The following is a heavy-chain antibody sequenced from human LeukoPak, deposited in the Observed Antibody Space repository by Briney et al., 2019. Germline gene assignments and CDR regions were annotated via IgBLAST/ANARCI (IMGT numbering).Heavy chain of an antibody. CDR1: GYTFTGYY. CDR2: INPNSGGT. Sequence: ASVKVSCKASGYTFTGYYMHWVRQAPRQGLEWMGWINPNSGGTNYAQKFQGRVTMTRDTSISTAYMELSRLRSDDTAVYYCARGISRKNYYGSGSYYNAMSYWGQGTLVTVSS. J-gene: IGHJ4*02. CDR3: ARGISRKNYYGSGSYYNAMSY. D-gene: IGHD3-10*01. V-gene: IGHV1-2*02.